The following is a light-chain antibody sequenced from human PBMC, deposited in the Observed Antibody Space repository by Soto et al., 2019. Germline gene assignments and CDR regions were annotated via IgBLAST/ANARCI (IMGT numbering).Light chain of an antibody. V-gene: IGKV3-11*01. CDR1: QSVYNY. Sequence: EIVLTQSPATLSLSPGERATLSCSASQSVYNYLAWYQLKPGQAPRLLIYDASNRAAGIPARFGASGSATDFTLTISSLEPEDFAFYYCQQRNNWPWTFGQGTKVEIK. J-gene: IGKJ1*01. CDR2: DAS. CDR3: QQRNNWPWT.